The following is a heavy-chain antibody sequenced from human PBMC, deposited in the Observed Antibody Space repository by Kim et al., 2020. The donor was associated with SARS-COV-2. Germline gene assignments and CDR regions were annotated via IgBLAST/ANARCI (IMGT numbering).Heavy chain of an antibody. J-gene: IGHJ4*02. V-gene: IGHV7-4-1*02. CDR2: INTNTGNP. D-gene: IGHD2-2*01. CDR3: ARDPYCSSASCLDY. CDR1: GYTFTSYA. Sequence: ASVKVSCKASGYTFTSYAMNWVRQAPGQGLEWMGWINTNTGNPTYAQGFTGRFVFSLETSVSTAYLQISSLKAEDTAVYYCARDPYCSSASCLDYWGQGTLVTVSS.